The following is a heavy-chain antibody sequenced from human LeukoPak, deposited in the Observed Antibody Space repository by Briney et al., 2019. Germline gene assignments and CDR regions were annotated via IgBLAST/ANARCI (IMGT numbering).Heavy chain of an antibody. D-gene: IGHD1-26*01. CDR1: GGSISSGGYD. J-gene: IGHJ4*02. Sequence: SQTLSLTCNVSGGSISSGGYDWSWIRQPAGKGLEWIGRISTSGSTNYNPSLKTRVTILVDTSKNQFSLKLSSVTAADTAVYYCARPYFQWELRYWGPGTLVTVSS. V-gene: IGHV4-61*02. CDR3: ARPYFQWELRY. CDR2: ISTSGST.